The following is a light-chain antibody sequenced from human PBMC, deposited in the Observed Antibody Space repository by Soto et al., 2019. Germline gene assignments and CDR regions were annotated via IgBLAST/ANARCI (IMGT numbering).Light chain of an antibody. CDR3: QQRASWPIT. Sequence: EIVLXQXPXXLSLSPGERATLSCRASQSVSSYLVWYQQKPGQAPRLLISDASNRATGIPARFSGSGSGTDFTLTISSLEPEDFAVYYCQQRASWPITFGQGTRLEIK. CDR1: QSVSSY. CDR2: DAS. V-gene: IGKV3-11*01. J-gene: IGKJ5*01.